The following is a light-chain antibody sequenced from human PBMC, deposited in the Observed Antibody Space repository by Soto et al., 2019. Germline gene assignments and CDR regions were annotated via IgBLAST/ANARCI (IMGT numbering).Light chain of an antibody. Sequence: EIVMTQSPATLSVSPGERVTLSCRASQTVGSNLAWYQQKPGQAPRLLIYDTSTRATGIAARFSGSGSGTEFTLTISGLQSEDFATYYCQQYNNWPVTFGGGTKVDIK. CDR3: QQYNNWPVT. J-gene: IGKJ4*01. V-gene: IGKV3D-15*01. CDR1: QTVGSN. CDR2: DTS.